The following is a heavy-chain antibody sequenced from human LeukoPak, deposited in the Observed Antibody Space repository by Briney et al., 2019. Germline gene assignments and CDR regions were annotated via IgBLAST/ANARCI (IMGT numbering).Heavy chain of an antibody. J-gene: IGHJ4*02. CDR3: AKEGTRPYYFDY. V-gene: IGHV3-48*04. CDR2: ISSSGDTI. Sequence: GGSLRLSCAASGFTFSSYAMSWVRQAPGKGLEWVSFISSSGDTIYYADSVKGRFTISRDNAKSSLYLQMNSLRAEDTAVYYCAKEGTRPYYFDYWGQGTLVTVSS. CDR1: GFTFSSYA. D-gene: IGHD1-7*01.